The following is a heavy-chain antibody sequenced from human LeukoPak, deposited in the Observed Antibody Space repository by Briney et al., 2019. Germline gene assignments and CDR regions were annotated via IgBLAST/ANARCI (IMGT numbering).Heavy chain of an antibody. D-gene: IGHD1-14*01. J-gene: IGHJ4*02. Sequence: GASVKVSCKASGGTFNRYSFDWVRQAPGQGLEWMGGIIPIFGTTNYAQKFQGRVTITADDSTSTAYMELSSLRSEDTAVYYCASGSGAWYKEFDYWGQGTLVTVSS. CDR2: IIPIFGTT. CDR3: ASGSGAWYKEFDY. CDR1: GGTFNRYS. V-gene: IGHV1-69*13.